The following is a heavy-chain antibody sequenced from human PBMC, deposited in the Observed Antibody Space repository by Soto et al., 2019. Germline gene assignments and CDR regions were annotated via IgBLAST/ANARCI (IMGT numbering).Heavy chain of an antibody. V-gene: IGHV3-48*01. D-gene: IGHD6-6*01. Sequence: GGSLRLSCAASGFTFSSYSMNWVRQAPGKGLEWVSYISSSSSTIYYADSVKGRFTISRDNAKNSLYLQMNSLRAEDTAVYYCARVTSRKGDSSSSNYWGQGTLVTVSS. J-gene: IGHJ4*02. CDR3: ARVTSRKGDSSSSNY. CDR2: ISSSSSTI. CDR1: GFTFSSYS.